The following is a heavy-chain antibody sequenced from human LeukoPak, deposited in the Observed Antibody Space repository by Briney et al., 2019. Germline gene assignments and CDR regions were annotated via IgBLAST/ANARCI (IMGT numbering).Heavy chain of an antibody. CDR1: GYTFTSYD. V-gene: IGHV1-8*01. Sequence: ASVKVSCKASGYTFTSYDINWVRQATGQGLEWMGWMNPNSGNTGYAQKFQGRVTMTRNTSISTAYMELSSLRSDDTAVYYCARVVRRYCSSTSCYEGQFDYWGQGTLVTVSS. CDR2: MNPNSGNT. CDR3: ARVVRRYCSSTSCYEGQFDY. D-gene: IGHD2-2*01. J-gene: IGHJ4*02.